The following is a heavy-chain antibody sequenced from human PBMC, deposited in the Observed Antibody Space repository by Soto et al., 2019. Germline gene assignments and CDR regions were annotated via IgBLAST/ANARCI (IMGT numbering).Heavy chain of an antibody. V-gene: IGHV3-15*01. CDR1: GFTFSNAW. Sequence: EVQLVESGGGLVKPGGSLRLSCAASGFTFSNAWMSWVRQAPGKGLEWVGRIKSKTDGGTTDYAAPVKGRFTISRDDSKNAIDLQMKSLKNEDTALYYCTTGFSLPYFDWLLYVSESPGDYWGQGTLVTVSS. CDR3: TTGFSLPYFDWLLYVSESPGDY. J-gene: IGHJ4*02. CDR2: IKSKTDGGTT. D-gene: IGHD3-9*01.